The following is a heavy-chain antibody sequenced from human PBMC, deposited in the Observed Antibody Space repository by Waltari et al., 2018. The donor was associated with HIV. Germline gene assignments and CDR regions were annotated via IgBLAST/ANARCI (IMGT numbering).Heavy chain of an antibody. V-gene: IGHV3-15*01. CDR3: TTVGGGTRDY. D-gene: IGHD3-16*01. CDR1: GFTFSDAW. CDR2: IKSNTGGVTT. Sequence: EVLLVESGGGLGKPGGSLRLSCAASGFTFSDAWMRWVRQAPGKGLECVGRIKSNTGGVTTDYAAPVKGRFTISRDESNTTPYLEMNSRKTEDTAVYYCTTVGGGTRDYWGQGTLITVSS. J-gene: IGHJ4*02.